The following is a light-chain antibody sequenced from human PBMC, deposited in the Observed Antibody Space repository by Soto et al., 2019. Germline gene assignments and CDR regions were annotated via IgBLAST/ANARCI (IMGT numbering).Light chain of an antibody. V-gene: IGLV2-23*02. CDR1: SSDVGSYNL. Sequence: QSVLSQPASVSGSPGQSITISCTGTSSDVGSYNLVSWYQQHPGKAPKLMIYENSERPSGVSNRFSGSKSGITASLTISGLQAEDEADYYCCSYAISATFVFGGGTKLTVL. CDR2: ENS. J-gene: IGLJ2*01. CDR3: CSYAISATFV.